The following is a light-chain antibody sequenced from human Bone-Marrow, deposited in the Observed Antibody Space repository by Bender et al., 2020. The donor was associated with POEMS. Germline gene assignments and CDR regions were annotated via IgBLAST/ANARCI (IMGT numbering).Light chain of an antibody. Sequence: QSALTQSPSAPGTPGQSVTISCSATSSNSGNNAANWYQHVTGTAPKLPIYSNNQRPSGVRARFSASTSGPSPSLPISGLHSDDEADYYCSSWDDSLNGWVFGGGTKLTVL. CDR3: SSWDDSLNGWV. CDR1: SSNSGNNA. J-gene: IGLJ3*02. V-gene: IGLV1-44*01. CDR2: SNN.